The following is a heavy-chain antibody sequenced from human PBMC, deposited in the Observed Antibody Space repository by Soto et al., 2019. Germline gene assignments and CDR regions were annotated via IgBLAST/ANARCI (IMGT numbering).Heavy chain of an antibody. CDR2: INSDGSVS. J-gene: IGHJ6*03. CDR3: ARGDCVGGTCYSLAGSFYYYMDV. D-gene: IGHD2-15*01. CDR1: GFTFSNYW. Sequence: QLVESGGGLVQPGGSLRLSCAASGFTFSNYWMYWVRQAPGKGLVWVSRINSDGSVSSYADSVKGRLTISRDNVKNTLYLQMDGLRAEDTAVYYCARGDCVGGTCYSLAGSFYYYMDVWGKGTTVTVFS. V-gene: IGHV3-74*01.